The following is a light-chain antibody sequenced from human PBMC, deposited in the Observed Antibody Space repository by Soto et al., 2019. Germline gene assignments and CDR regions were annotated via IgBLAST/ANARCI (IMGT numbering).Light chain of an antibody. Sequence: DIQMTQSPSSLSASVVDRVTITCRASQGISNYLAWYQQKPGEVPKLLIFAASTLQSGVPSRFSGSGSGTDFTLTISSLQPADVATYYCQKYNGALRTFGQGTKVDIK. V-gene: IGKV1-27*01. CDR2: AAS. CDR3: QKYNGALRT. J-gene: IGKJ1*01. CDR1: QGISNY.